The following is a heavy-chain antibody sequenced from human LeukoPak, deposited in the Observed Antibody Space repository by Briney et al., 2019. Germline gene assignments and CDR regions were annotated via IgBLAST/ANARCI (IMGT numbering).Heavy chain of an antibody. V-gene: IGHV3-30-3*01. CDR2: MSSDLNMK. J-gene: IGHJ4*02. CDR3: AREGYYGSGSPPSLYFDY. CDR1: GFTFRNYV. D-gene: IGHD3-10*01. Sequence: GGSLRLSCAASGFTFRNYVIHWVRQAPGKGLEWVAVMSSDLNMKLYADSVKGRFTISRDNSRSTLYLQMNSLRPEDTAIYYCAREGYYGSGSPPSLYFDYWGQGTLVTVPS.